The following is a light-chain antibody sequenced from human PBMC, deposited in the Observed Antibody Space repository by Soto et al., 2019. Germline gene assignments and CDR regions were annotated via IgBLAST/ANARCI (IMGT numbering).Light chain of an antibody. CDR3: SSYTSNNTQV. Sequence: QSALTQPASVSGSPGQSITISCTGTSSDVGGYNYVSWYQQHPGKAPKLMISEVSNRPSGVSDRFSGSKSGNTASLTISGLQAEDEADYYCSSYTSNNTQVFGGGTKLTVL. CDR1: SSDVGGYNY. J-gene: IGLJ2*01. V-gene: IGLV2-14*01. CDR2: EVS.